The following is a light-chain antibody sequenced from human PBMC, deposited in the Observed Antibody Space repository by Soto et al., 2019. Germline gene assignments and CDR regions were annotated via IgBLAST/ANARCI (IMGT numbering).Light chain of an antibody. CDR2: DTS. CDR1: QTLSNSF. Sequence: EIALTQSPGTLSLSPGERATLSCRASQTLSNSFIAWYQHKPGQAPRLLVYDTSTRATGIPDRYSGSGSGTDFTLNISRLEPEDFAVFFCQQYGTSEIIFGQGTRLEIK. CDR3: QQYGTSEII. V-gene: IGKV3-20*01. J-gene: IGKJ5*01.